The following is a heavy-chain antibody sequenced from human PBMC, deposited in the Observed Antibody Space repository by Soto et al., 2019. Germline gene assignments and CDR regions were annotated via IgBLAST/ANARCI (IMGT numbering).Heavy chain of an antibody. J-gene: IGHJ4*02. D-gene: IGHD2-8*01. V-gene: IGHV3-23*04. CDR1: GFTFSTYA. CDR3: AALANRANVGDF. Sequence: VQLVESGGGVVQPGRSLRLSCAASGFTFSTYAMSWVRQAPGKGLYWVSTIGTNGETTYYADSVKGRFTISRDNPKNTLYLQVSSLRVEDTAIYYCAALANRANVGDFWGQGTLVTVSS. CDR2: IGTNGETT.